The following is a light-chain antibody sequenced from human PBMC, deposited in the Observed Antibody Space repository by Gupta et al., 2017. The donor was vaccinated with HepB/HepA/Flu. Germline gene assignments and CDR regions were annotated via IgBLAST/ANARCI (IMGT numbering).Light chain of an antibody. CDR2: GAS. Sequence: EIVLTQSPGILSLSPGERATLPCRASQSVSSSYLAWYQRTPSKAPTLLIYGASNRATGILARFSGRGSVTDFTLNISRLEPEDFAVYYCQQYGSSQGFTFGQGTRL. V-gene: IGKV3-20*01. CDR3: QQYGSSQGFT. CDR1: QSVSSSY. J-gene: IGKJ5*01.